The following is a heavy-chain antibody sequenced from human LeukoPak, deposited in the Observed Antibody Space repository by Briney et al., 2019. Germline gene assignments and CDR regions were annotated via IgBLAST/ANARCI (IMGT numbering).Heavy chain of an antibody. J-gene: IGHJ4*02. Sequence: PGGSLRLSCAASGFTFSSYAMSWVRQAPGKGLEWVSAISGSGGSTYYADSVKGRFTISRGNSKNTLYLQMNSLRAEDTAVYYCAKDTTPICTGIDYWGQGTLVTVSS. D-gene: IGHD3-10*02. CDR2: ISGSGGST. V-gene: IGHV3-23*01. CDR1: GFTFSSYA. CDR3: AKDTTPICTGIDY.